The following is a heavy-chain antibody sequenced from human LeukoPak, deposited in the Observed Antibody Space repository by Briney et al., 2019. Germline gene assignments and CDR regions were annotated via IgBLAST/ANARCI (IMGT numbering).Heavy chain of an antibody. CDR1: GGSISSHY. V-gene: IGHV4-59*11. J-gene: IGHJ6*03. CDR2: ISNSGST. Sequence: PSETLSLTCTVSGGSISSHYWTWIRQSPVKGLEWIGDISNSGSTSYNPSLKSRVTISIDTSKNQFSLKLSSVTAADTAVYYCGRDALVGYISYYYMDVWGKGTTVTVSS. CDR3: GRDALVGYISYYYMDV. D-gene: IGHD2-15*01.